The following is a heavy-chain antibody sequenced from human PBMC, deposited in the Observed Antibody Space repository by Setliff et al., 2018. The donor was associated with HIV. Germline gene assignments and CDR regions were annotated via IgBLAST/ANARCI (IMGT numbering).Heavy chain of an antibody. CDR3: ARGRGSY. Sequence: SETLSLTCAVSGVSISSTSYYWGWIRQPPGKGLEWIGSMYYSGNTNYNPSLKSRVSISLDTSKNQFSLKLSSVTAADTAMYYCARGRGSYWGQGTLVTVSS. J-gene: IGHJ4*02. CDR2: MYYSGNT. CDR1: GVSISSTSYY. D-gene: IGHD1-26*01. V-gene: IGHV4-39*07.